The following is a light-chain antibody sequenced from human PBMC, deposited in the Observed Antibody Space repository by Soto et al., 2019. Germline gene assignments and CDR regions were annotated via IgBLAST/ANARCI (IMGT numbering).Light chain of an antibody. CDR1: QSVSSNY. CDR2: GSS. CDR3: QQYGSSPWT. J-gene: IGKJ1*01. Sequence: EIVLTQSPGTLSLSPGERATLSCRASQSVSSNYLAWYQQKPGQAPRPLIYGSSSRATGIPDRFSGSGAGTDFTLTISRLESEDFAVYYYQQYGSSPWTFGQGTKVEIK. V-gene: IGKV3-20*01.